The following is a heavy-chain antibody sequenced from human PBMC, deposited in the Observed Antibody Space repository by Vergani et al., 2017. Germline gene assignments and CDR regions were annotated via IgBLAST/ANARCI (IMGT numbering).Heavy chain of an antibody. J-gene: IGHJ6*02. CDR1: GGSFNTYY. CDR3: ARVMYRDEAATGYRLEGMDI. Sequence: QVQLPESGPGLVKPSGTLSLTCAVSGGSFNTYYWSWIRQSPGKGLEWIGYIYSTGSTNYNPSLNSPVTISVDTSKNQFSLKLRSVPAADPAVYFCARVMYRDEAATGYRLEGMDIWGQGTTVTISS. CDR2: IYSTGST. V-gene: IGHV4-59*13. D-gene: IGHD3-9*01.